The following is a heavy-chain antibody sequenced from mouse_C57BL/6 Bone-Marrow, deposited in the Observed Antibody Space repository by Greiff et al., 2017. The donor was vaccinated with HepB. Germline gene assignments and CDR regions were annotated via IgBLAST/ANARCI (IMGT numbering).Heavy chain of an antibody. Sequence: EVKLMESGPGLVKPSQSLSLTCSVTGYSITSGYYWNWIRQFPGNKLEWMGYISYDGSNNYNPSLKNRISITRDTSKNQFFLKLNSVTTEDTATYYCARNPLYYYGSSPFDYWGQGTTLTVSS. J-gene: IGHJ2*01. D-gene: IGHD1-1*01. V-gene: IGHV3-6*01. CDR3: ARNPLYYYGSSPFDY. CDR2: ISYDGSN. CDR1: GYSITSGYY.